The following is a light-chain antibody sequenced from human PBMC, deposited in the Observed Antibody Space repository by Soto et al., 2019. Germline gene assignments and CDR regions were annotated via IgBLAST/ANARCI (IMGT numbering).Light chain of an antibody. CDR1: QGINNY. V-gene: IGKV1-27*01. J-gene: IGKJ1*01. CDR3: QKYDRAPRT. Sequence: DIQMAQSPSSLSASVGDSVTITCRASQGINNYLAWYQQKPGKVPVLLIYSASTLKPGVPSRFSGRGAGTDFTLTISSLQPEDFATYYCQKYDRAPRTFGQGTKVDIK. CDR2: SAS.